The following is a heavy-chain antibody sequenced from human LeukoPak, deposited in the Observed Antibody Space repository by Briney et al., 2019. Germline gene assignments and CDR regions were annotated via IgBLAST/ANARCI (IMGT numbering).Heavy chain of an antibody. V-gene: IGHV1-2*06. J-gene: IGHJ3*02. Sequence: ASVKVSCKASGYTFTGYYIHWVRQAPGQGLEWVGRINSNTGGTNYAQNFQGRVTMTRDTSVSTVYMDLSSLRSDDTAVYYCARASPGSAYDSFDIRGQGTMVTVSS. CDR3: ARASPGSAYDSFDI. CDR2: INSNTGGT. D-gene: IGHD6-13*01. CDR1: GYTFTGYY.